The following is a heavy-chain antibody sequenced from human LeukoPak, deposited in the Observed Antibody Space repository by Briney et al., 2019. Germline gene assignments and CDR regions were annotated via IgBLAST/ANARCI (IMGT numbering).Heavy chain of an antibody. CDR1: GFTFSSYS. J-gene: IGHJ4*02. D-gene: IGHD1-14*01. CDR3: ARDLRGQTTYYFDY. V-gene: IGHV3-21*01. CDR2: ISSSSSYI. Sequence: GGSLRLSCAGSGFTFSSYSMNWVRQAPGKGLEWVSSISSSSSYIYYADSVKGRFTISRDNAENALYLQMNSLRAEDTAMYYCARDLRGQTTYYFDYWGQGTLVTISS.